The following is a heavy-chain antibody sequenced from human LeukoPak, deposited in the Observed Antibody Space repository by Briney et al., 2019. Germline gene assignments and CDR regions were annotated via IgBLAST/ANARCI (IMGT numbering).Heavy chain of an antibody. CDR2: MNPYSGNT. D-gene: IGHD6-13*01. V-gene: IGHV1-8*03. CDR3: ARAPLYSRIIDY. J-gene: IGHJ4*02. CDR1: GYTFTNYD. Sequence: ASVKVSCKASGYTFTNYDIHWVRQATGQGLEWMGWMNPYSGNTGYAQNFQGRITITRNTSISTAYMELSSLRSEDTAVYYCARAPLYSRIIDYWGQGTLVTVSS.